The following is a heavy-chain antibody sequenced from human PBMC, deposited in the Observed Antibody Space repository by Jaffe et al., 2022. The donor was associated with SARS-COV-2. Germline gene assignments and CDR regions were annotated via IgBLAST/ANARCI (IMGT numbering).Heavy chain of an antibody. CDR3: AKRGDYYDFKQDYYFDL. J-gene: IGHJ2*01. V-gene: IGHV3-9*01. Sequence: EVQLVESGGGLVQPGRSLRISCAASGFTFDDYSMHWVRQGPGKGLEWVSGISWNSVTTGYADSVKGRFTISRDNAKNTLYLQMNSLRPEDTALYYCAKRGDYYDFKQDYYFDLWGRGTLVTVSS. CDR1: GFTFDDYS. CDR2: ISWNSVTT. D-gene: IGHD3-22*01.